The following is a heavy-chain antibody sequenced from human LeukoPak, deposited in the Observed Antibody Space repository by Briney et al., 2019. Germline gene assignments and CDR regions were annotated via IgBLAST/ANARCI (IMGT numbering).Heavy chain of an antibody. D-gene: IGHD6-19*01. CDR2: VKGDGITR. Sequence: PGGSLRLSCAASGFTFDNDAMHWVRQAPGKGLEWVSLVKGDGITRYYADSVRGRLTISRDNSKTSIYLQMNSLRSEDTALYFCAKDRGSGWDFDYWGQGTLVAVAS. CDR3: AKDRGSGWDFDY. J-gene: IGHJ4*02. CDR1: GFTFDNDA. V-gene: IGHV3-43*02.